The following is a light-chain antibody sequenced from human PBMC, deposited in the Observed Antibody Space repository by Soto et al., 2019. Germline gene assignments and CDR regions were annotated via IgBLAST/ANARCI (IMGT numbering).Light chain of an antibody. J-gene: IGKJ1*01. CDR1: QSVSTNF. CDR2: GAS. V-gene: IGKV3-20*01. CDR3: QQYGRTSWT. Sequence: ELVLTQSPGTLSLSPGEGATLSCRASQSVSTNFFAWYQQKPGQAPRPLIYGASTRATGIPDRFSGSGSGTDFTLTISRLEPEDFAVYYCQQYGRTSWTFGQGTKVDIK.